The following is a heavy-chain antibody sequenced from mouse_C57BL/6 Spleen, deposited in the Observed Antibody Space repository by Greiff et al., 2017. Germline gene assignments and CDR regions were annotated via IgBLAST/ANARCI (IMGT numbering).Heavy chain of an antibody. CDR1: GYAFSSSW. CDR3: ARAEGYGNLYYYAMDY. V-gene: IGHV1-82*01. D-gene: IGHD2-1*01. Sequence: QVQLQQSGPELVKPGASVKISCKASGYAFSSSWMNWVKQRPGKGLEWIGRSYPGDGDTNYNGKFKGKATLTADKSSSTAYMQLSSLTSEDSAVYFCARAEGYGNLYYYAMDYWGQGTSVTVSS. CDR2: SYPGDGDT. J-gene: IGHJ4*01.